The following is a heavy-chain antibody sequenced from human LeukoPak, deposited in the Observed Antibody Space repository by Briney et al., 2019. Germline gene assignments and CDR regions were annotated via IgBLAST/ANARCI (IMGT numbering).Heavy chain of an antibody. J-gene: IGHJ4*02. CDR2: IYYTGGT. V-gene: IGHV4-59*08. D-gene: IGHD6-19*01. CDR1: GGSIRNNY. Sequence: PSETLSLTCTVSGGSIRNNYWTWIRQPPGKGLEYIGYIYYTGGTNYNPSLKSRVTISVDTSKNQFSLKLNSVTAAGTAVYFCAKYGGSGWVIDYWGQGTLVTVSS. CDR3: AKYGGSGWVIDY.